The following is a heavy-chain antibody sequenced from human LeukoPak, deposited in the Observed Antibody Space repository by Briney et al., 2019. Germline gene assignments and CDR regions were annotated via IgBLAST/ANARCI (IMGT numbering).Heavy chain of an antibody. D-gene: IGHD3-10*01. CDR3: AKDQLLLWFGELDTFDY. CDR2: ISGSGGST. V-gene: IGHV3-23*01. CDR1: GFTFSSYA. J-gene: IGHJ4*02. Sequence: PGGALRLSCAASGFTFSSYAMSWVRQAPRKGLEWVSAISGSGGSTYYADSVKGRFTISRDNSKNTLYLQMNSLRAEDTAVYYCAKDQLLLWFGELDTFDYWGQGTLVTVSS.